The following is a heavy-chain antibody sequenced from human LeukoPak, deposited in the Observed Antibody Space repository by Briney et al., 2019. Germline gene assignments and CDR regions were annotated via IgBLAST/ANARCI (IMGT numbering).Heavy chain of an antibody. CDR1: GITFSSYS. D-gene: IGHD3-16*01. CDR3: ARDQGGVGY. Sequence: GGSLRLFCVASGITFSSYSMNWVRQAPGKGLEWVSYISSFSGTINYADSVKGRFTISRDNAKNSLYLQMNSLRAEDTAVYCCARDQGGVGYWGQGTLVTVSS. J-gene: IGHJ4*02. V-gene: IGHV3-48*01. CDR2: ISSFSGTI.